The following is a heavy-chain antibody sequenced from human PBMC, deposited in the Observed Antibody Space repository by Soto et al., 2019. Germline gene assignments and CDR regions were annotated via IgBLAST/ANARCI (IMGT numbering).Heavy chain of an antibody. Sequence: ASVKVSCKASGYTFTNYAMHWVRQAPGQRLEWMGWINTGKGNTKYSQKFQGRVTITSDTSASTAYMDLSSLRSEDTAMNYCARAGDDCSAANCYVIDYWGQGTLVTVSS. CDR3: ARAGDDCSAANCYVIDY. CDR2: INTGKGNT. CDR1: GYTFTNYA. V-gene: IGHV1-3*04. D-gene: IGHD2-2*01. J-gene: IGHJ4*02.